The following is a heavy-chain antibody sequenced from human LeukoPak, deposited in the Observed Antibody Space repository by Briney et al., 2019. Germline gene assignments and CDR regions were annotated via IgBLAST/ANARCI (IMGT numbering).Heavy chain of an antibody. V-gene: IGHV4-39*07. J-gene: IGHJ4*02. D-gene: IGHD3-16*02. CDR1: GGSISSSSYF. Sequence: SETLSLTCTVSGGSISSSSYFWGWIRQPPGKGLEWIGTIYYSGSTYYNPSLNSRVTISVDTSKNQFSLKLSSVTAADTAVYYCASDTLGELSLYYWGQGTLVTVSS. CDR2: IYYSGST. CDR3: ASDTLGELSLYY.